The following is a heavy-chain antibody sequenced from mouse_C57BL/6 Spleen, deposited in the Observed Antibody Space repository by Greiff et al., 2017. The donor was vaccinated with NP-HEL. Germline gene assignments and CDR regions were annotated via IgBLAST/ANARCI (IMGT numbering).Heavy chain of an antibody. CDR1: GFSLTSYG. V-gene: IGHV2-5*01. CDR3: AKGDGYSYLYFDV. Sequence: VQLQQSGPGLVQPSQSLSITCTVSGFSLTSYGVHWVRQSPGKGLEWLGVIWRGGSTDYNAAFMSRLSITKDNSKSQVFFKMNSLQADDTAIYYCAKGDGYSYLYFDVWGTGTTVTVSS. J-gene: IGHJ1*03. CDR2: IWRGGST. D-gene: IGHD2-3*01.